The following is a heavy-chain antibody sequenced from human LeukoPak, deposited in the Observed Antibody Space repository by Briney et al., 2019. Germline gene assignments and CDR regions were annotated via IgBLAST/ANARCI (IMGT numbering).Heavy chain of an antibody. Sequence: GGSLRLSCAASGFTFSSYSMNWVRQAPGKGLEWVSSISSSSSYIYYADSVKGRFTISRDNAKNSLYLQMNSLRAEDTAVYYCARAGAAAGTFRSYYMDVWGKGTTVTVSS. D-gene: IGHD6-13*01. CDR1: GFTFSSYS. CDR3: ARAGAAAGTFRSYYMDV. CDR2: ISSSSSYI. J-gene: IGHJ6*03. V-gene: IGHV3-21*01.